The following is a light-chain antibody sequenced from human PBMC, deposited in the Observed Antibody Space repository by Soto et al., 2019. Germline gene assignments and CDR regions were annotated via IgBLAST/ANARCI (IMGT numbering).Light chain of an antibody. V-gene: IGLV1-40*01. CDR3: QSYDNSLSGPV. CDR1: SSNIGAGYD. J-gene: IGLJ1*01. CDR2: GDT. Sequence: QSVLTQPPSVSGAPGQRVTISCTGSSSNIGAGYDEHWYQQLPGKVPKLLIYGDTNRPSGVPDRFSGSKSGTSASLAITGLQPEDEADYYCQSYDNSLSGPVFGPGTKLTVL.